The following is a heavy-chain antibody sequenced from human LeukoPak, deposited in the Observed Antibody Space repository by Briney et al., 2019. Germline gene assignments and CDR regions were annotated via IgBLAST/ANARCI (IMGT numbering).Heavy chain of an antibody. J-gene: IGHJ4*02. CDR1: GFTFDDYA. Sequence: GGSLRLSCAASGFTFDDYAMHWVRQAPGKGLEWVSGISWNSGSIGYADSVKGRFTISRDNAKNSLYLQMNSLRAEDMALYYCAKDLYRAVAGHTDYWGQGTLVTVSS. V-gene: IGHV3-9*03. CDR2: ISWNSGSI. CDR3: AKDLYRAVAGHTDY. D-gene: IGHD6-13*01.